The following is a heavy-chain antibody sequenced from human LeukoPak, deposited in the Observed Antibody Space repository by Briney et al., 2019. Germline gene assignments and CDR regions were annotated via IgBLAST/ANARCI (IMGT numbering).Heavy chain of an antibody. CDR3: ARSSGYYFEYFHH. CDR2: IYSSGST. Sequence: PSETLSLTCTVSGGSISSGSYYWSWIRQPAGKGLEWIRRIYSSGSTNYNPSLKSRVTISVDTSKNQFSLKLSSVTAADTAVYYCARSSGYYFEYFHHWGQGTLVTVSS. D-gene: IGHD3-22*01. V-gene: IGHV4-61*02. CDR1: GGSISSGSYY. J-gene: IGHJ1*01.